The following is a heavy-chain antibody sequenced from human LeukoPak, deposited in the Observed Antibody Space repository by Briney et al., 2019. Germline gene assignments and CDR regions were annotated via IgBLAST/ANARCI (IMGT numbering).Heavy chain of an antibody. CDR3: ARGIPTIRYSSGRNYYFDF. D-gene: IGHD6-19*01. V-gene: IGHV4-59*12. CDR1: GGFISSYY. CDR2: IYDTETT. J-gene: IGHJ4*02. Sequence: SETLSLTCTVSGGFISSYYWSWIRQPPGKGLEWIGYIYDTETTNYNPSLKSRVTISLDTSKNQFSLKLSSVTAADTAVYYCARGIPTIRYSSGRNYYFDFWGQGTLVTVSS.